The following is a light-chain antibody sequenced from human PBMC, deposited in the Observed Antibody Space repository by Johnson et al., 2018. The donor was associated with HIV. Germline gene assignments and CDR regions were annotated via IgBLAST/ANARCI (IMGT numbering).Light chain of an antibody. V-gene: IGLV1-51*02. J-gene: IGLJ1*01. CDR2: ENN. CDR1: SSNIGNNY. CDR3: GTWDTSLRVGF. Sequence: LTQPPSVSAAPGQKVTISCSGSSSNIGNNYVSWYQQLPGTAPKLLIYENNKRPSGIPDRFSGSKSGTSATLGITGLQTGDEADYYCGTWDTSLRVGFFGTGTKVTVL.